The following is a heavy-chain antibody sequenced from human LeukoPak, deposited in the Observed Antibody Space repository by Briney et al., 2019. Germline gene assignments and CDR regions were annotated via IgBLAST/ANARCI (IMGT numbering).Heavy chain of an antibody. D-gene: IGHD3-9*01. CDR2: ISSSGSTI. J-gene: IGHJ3*02. CDR1: GFTFSSYE. CDR3: ARTYYDILTGLDPFPYAFDI. Sequence: RGSLRLSCAASGFTFSSYEMNWVRQAPGKGLEWVSYISSSGSTIYYADSVKGRFTISRDNAKNSLYLQMNSLRAEDTAVYYCARTYYDILTGLDPFPYAFDIWGQGTMVTVSS. V-gene: IGHV3-48*03.